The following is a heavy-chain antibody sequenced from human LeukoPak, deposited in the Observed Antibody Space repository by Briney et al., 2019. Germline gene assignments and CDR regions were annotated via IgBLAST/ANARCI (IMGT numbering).Heavy chain of an antibody. Sequence: ASVKVSCKASGYTFTSYAMHWVRQAPGQRLEWMGWINAGNGNTKYSQKFQGRVTITRDTSASTAYMELSSLRSEDTAVYYCASGLLRANAFDIWGQGTMVTVSS. J-gene: IGHJ3*02. D-gene: IGHD3-22*01. V-gene: IGHV1-3*01. CDR3: ASGLLRANAFDI. CDR2: INAGNGNT. CDR1: GYTFTSYA.